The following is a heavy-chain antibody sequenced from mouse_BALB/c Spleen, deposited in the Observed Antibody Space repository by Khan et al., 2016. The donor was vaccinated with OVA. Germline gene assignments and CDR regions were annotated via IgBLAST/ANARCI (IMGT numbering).Heavy chain of an antibody. D-gene: IGHD2-10*01. CDR3: ARQPYYHYYIMDY. J-gene: IGHJ4*01. CDR2: IWSDGST. V-gene: IGHV2-6-1*01. CDR1: GFSLTNYG. Sequence: QVQLKESGPGLVAPSQSLSITCTISGFSLTNYGVHWLRQPPGKGLEWLVVIWSDGSTTYNSALKSRLSITKDNSKSQVFLKMNSLQTDDTAVYYCARQPYYHYYIMDYGGQGTSVTVSS.